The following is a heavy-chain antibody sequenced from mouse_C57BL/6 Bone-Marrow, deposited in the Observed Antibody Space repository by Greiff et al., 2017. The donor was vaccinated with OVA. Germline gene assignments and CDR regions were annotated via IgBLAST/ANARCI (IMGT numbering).Heavy chain of an antibody. CDR3: ARRGSYYYGSSYVGTYWYFDV. Sequence: QVQLKESGAELMKPGASVKLSCKATGYTFTGYWIEWVKQRPGHGLEWIGEILPGSGSTNYNEKFKGKATFTADTSSNTAYMQLSSLTTEDSAIYYCARRGSYYYGSSYVGTYWYFDVWGTGTTVTVSS. J-gene: IGHJ1*03. CDR1: GYTFTGYW. D-gene: IGHD1-1*01. V-gene: IGHV1-9*01. CDR2: ILPGSGST.